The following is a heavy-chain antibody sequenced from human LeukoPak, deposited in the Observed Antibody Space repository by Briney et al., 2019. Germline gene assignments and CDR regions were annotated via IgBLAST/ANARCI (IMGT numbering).Heavy chain of an antibody. CDR3: ARVSRGLRYFDWSHIDWFDP. Sequence: PSETLSLTCAVYGGSFSGHYWSWIRQPPGKGLEWIGEINHSGSTNYNPSLKSRVTISVDTSKNQFSLKLSSVTAADTAVYYCARVSRGLRYFDWSHIDWFDPWGQGTLVTVSS. CDR2: INHSGST. CDR1: GGSFSGHY. D-gene: IGHD3-9*01. V-gene: IGHV4-34*01. J-gene: IGHJ5*02.